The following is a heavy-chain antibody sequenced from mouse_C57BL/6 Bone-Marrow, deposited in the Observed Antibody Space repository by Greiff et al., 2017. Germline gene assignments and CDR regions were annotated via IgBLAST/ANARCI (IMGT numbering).Heavy chain of an antibody. CDR2: IYPRSGNT. CDR1: GYTFTSYG. V-gene: IGHV1-81*01. Sequence: QVKLVESGAELARPGASVKLSCKASGYTFTSYGISWVKQRTGQGLEWIGEIYPRSGNTYYNEKFKGKATLTADKSSSTAYMELRSLTSEDSAVYFCARSGYGTPFDYWGQGTTLTVSS. CDR3: ARSGYGTPFDY. J-gene: IGHJ2*01. D-gene: IGHD2-10*02.